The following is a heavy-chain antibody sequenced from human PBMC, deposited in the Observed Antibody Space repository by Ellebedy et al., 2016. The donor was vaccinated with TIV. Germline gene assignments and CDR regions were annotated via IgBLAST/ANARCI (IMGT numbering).Heavy chain of an antibody. CDR3: ARLRQSRDRSHWYFDL. J-gene: IGHJ2*01. CDR2: SFMGGST. V-gene: IGHV4-4*07. CDR1: GGSFSSYY. Sequence: GSLRLXXTVSGGSFSSYYWSWIRQAAGKGLEWIGRSFMGGSTTYNPSLKNRVTMSADASTTQLSLTLSSVTAADTAVYFCARLRQSRDRSHWYFDLWGRGTLVTVSS. D-gene: IGHD1-14*01.